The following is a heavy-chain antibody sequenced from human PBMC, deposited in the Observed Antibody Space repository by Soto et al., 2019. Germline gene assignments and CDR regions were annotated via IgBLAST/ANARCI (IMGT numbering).Heavy chain of an antibody. V-gene: IGHV3-33*01. CDR2: IWYDGSNK. D-gene: IGHD2-15*01. CDR1: GFTFSSYG. CDR3: ARDRTTDIVARNQKNYYYYYGMDV. J-gene: IGHJ6*02. Sequence: PGGSLRLSCAASGFTFSSYGMHWVRQAPGKGLEWVAVIWYDGSNKYYADSVKGRFTISRDNSKNTLYLQMNSLRAEDTAVYYCARDRTTDIVARNQKNYYYYYGMDVWGQGTTVTVSS.